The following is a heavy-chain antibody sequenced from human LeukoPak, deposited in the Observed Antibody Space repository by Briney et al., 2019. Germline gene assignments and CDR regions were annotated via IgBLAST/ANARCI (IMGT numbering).Heavy chain of an antibody. J-gene: IGHJ3*01. CDR2: ICHDGSRK. Sequence: PGRSLRLSCAASGFTFSSYGMHWVRQAPGKGLEWVAVICHDGSRKYYGESVKGRFTISRDDSKNTLYLQMNSLRAEDTAIYYCARDIQLSTWGLGTMVTVSS. D-gene: IGHD5-24*01. CDR1: GFTFSSYG. CDR3: ARDIQLST. V-gene: IGHV3-33*01.